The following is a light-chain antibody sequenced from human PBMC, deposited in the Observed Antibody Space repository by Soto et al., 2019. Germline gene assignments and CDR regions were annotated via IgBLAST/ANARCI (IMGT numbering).Light chain of an antibody. Sequence: ALTQPASVSGSPGQSITISCTGTSSDVGGYNYVSWYQQHPGKAPKLMIYEVSNRPSGVSNRFSGSKSGNTASLTISGRQAEDEADYYCSSYTSSSTLGVFGTGTKLTVL. CDR1: SSDVGGYNY. CDR3: SSYTSSSTLGV. J-gene: IGLJ1*01. CDR2: EVS. V-gene: IGLV2-14*01.